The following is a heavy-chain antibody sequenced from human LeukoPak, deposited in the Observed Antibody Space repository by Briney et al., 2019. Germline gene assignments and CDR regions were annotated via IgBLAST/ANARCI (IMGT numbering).Heavy chain of an antibody. J-gene: IGHJ4*02. CDR1: GFTFSNAW. CDR2: IKSKTDGGTT. D-gene: IGHD6-13*01. CDR3: TTETTYSSSWYPQGY. V-gene: IGHV3-15*01. Sequence: GSLRLSCAASGFTFSNAWMSWVRQAPGKGLEWVGRIKSKTDGGTTDYAAPVKGRFTISRDDSKNTLYLQMNSLKTEDTAVYYCTTETTYSSSWYPQGYWGQGTLVTVSS.